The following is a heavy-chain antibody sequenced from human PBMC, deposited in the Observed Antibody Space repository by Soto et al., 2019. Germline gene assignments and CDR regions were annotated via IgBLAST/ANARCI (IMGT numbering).Heavy chain of an antibody. J-gene: IGHJ4*02. CDR2: ITPIFGTA. D-gene: IGHD2-2*01. V-gene: IGHV1-69*13. Sequence: GASVKVSCKASGGTFSSYAISWVRQAPGQGLEWMGGITPIFGTANYAQKFQGRVTITADESTSTVYMELSSLRSEDTAVYYCAIHAPSNPMLDYWGQGTLVTVSS. CDR3: AIHAPSNPMLDY. CDR1: GGTFSSYA.